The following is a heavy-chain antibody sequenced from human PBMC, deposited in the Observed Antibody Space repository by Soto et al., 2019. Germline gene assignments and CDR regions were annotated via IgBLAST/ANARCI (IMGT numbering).Heavy chain of an antibody. Sequence: ASVKVSCKASGYKFTTYFIHWVRQAPGQGLAWMGMIPPSGDTGYAQKFQGRVTMTEDTSTDTAYMELSSLRSEDTAVYYCATNIAVAGPFDYWGQGTLVTVSS. V-gene: IGHV1-46*01. D-gene: IGHD6-19*01. CDR1: GYKFTTYF. CDR3: ATNIAVAGPFDY. CDR2: IPPSGDT. J-gene: IGHJ4*02.